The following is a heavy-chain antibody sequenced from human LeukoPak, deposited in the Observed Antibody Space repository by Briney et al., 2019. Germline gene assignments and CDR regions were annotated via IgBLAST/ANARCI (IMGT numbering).Heavy chain of an antibody. J-gene: IGHJ4*02. CDR1: GFTFSTYA. Sequence: GGSLRLSCAASGFTFSTYAMSWVRQAPGKGLEWVSSISSDSNHIFYADSLKGRFTISRDNARNSLYLQMNSLRAEDTAVYYCARLYCSSTSCYANDYWGQGTLVTVSS. CDR3: ARLYCSSTSCYANDY. CDR2: ISSDSNHI. D-gene: IGHD2-2*01. V-gene: IGHV3-21*01.